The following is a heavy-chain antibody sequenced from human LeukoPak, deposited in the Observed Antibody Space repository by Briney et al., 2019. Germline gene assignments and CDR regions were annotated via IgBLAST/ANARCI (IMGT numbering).Heavy chain of an antibody. D-gene: IGHD1-26*01. CDR2: IYYSGST. J-gene: IGHJ6*02. CDR3: ARHDQEAELFGPPPILYGMDV. Sequence: SETLSLTCAVSGGSISSSSYYWGWIRQPPGKGLEWIGSIYYSGSTYYNPSLKSRVTISVDTSKNQFSLKLSSVTAADTAVYYCARHDQEAELFGPPPILYGMDVWGQGTTVTVSS. V-gene: IGHV4-39*01. CDR1: GGSISSSSYY.